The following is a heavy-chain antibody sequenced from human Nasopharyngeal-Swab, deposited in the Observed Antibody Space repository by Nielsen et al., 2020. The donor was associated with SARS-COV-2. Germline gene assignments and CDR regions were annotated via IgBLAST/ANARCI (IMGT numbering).Heavy chain of an antibody. CDR2: IFYSGST. Sequence: RQAPGKGLEWIGYIFYSGSTNYNPSLKSRVTISVHTSKNQFSLWLSSVTAADTAVYYCARATWSGYSLGWFDPWGQGTLVTVSS. CDR3: ARATWSGYSLGWFDP. J-gene: IGHJ5*02. D-gene: IGHD3-3*01. V-gene: IGHV4-59*01.